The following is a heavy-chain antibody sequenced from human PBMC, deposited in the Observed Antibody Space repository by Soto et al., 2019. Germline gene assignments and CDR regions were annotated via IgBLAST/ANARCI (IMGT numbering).Heavy chain of an antibody. J-gene: IGHJ5*02. D-gene: IGHD4-17*01. Sequence: QVQLVQSGAEVKKPGSSVKVSCKASGGSFSNYGISWVRQGPGQGLEWMGGLIPMFGTPNYAQKFQGRVTITADKSTTTSYMELRSLRSEDTAVYYCAKFVYGDYAGWFDPWGQGTLVTVSS. CDR3: AKFVYGDYAGWFDP. CDR2: LIPMFGTP. V-gene: IGHV1-69*06. CDR1: GGSFSNYG.